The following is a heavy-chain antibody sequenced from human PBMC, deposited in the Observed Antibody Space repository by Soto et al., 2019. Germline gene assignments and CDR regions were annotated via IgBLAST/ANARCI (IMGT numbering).Heavy chain of an antibody. CDR1: GGSISDNNW. J-gene: IGHJ4*02. D-gene: IGHD2-21*01. CDR2: IYRSGTA. V-gene: IGHV4-4*02. Sequence: QVQLQESGPGLVRPSGTLSLTCAVSGGSISDNNWWSWVRQPPGKGLEWIGEIYRSGTANYNPSLNSRVTISMDKSKNQISLHLYSVTAADSAVYYCARHIGVPGTRGFDYWGQGTLVTVS. CDR3: ARHIGVPGTRGFDY.